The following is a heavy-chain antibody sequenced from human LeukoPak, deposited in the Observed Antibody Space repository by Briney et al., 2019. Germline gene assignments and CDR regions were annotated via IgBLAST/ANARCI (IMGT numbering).Heavy chain of an antibody. CDR3: ARERIQWGFDY. D-gene: IGHD5-18*01. CDR1: GGSISSSNW. CDR2: IYHSGST. V-gene: IGHV4-4*02. Sequence: SETLSLTCTVSGGSISSSNWWSWVRQPPGKGLEWIGEIYHSGSTNYNPSLKSRVTISIDKSKNQFSLKLSSVTAADTAVYYCARERIQWGFDYWGQGTLVTVSS. J-gene: IGHJ4*02.